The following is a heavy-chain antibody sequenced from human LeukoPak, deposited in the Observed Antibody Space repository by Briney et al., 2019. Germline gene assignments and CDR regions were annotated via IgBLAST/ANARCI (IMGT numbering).Heavy chain of an antibody. CDR1: GFSVSNNY. J-gene: IGHJ4*02. CDR3: ARDRRYCSTSSSCYELYFDY. Sequence: GGSLRLSCAASGFSVSNNYMSWVRQAPGKGLEWVSVIYSGGSTYYAVSVKGRFTISRDNSKNALYLQMNDLRAEDTAVYYCARDRRYCSTSSSCYELYFDYWGQGTLVTVSS. CDR2: IYSGGST. V-gene: IGHV3-53*01. D-gene: IGHD2-2*01.